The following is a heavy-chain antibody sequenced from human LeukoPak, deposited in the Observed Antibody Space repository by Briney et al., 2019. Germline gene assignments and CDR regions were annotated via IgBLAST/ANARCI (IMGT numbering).Heavy chain of an antibody. V-gene: IGHV3-23*01. D-gene: IGHD3-10*01. Sequence: GGSLRLSCAASGFTFSTYAMSWVRQAPGKGLEWVSVISGSGASTYYADSVKGRFTISRDNSKNTLYLQMNSLRAEDTAVYYCARGRVYGSGRIWNLYYYYGMDVWGQGTTVTVSS. CDR1: GFTFSTYA. CDR3: ARGRVYGSGRIWNLYYYYGMDV. CDR2: ISGSGAST. J-gene: IGHJ6*02.